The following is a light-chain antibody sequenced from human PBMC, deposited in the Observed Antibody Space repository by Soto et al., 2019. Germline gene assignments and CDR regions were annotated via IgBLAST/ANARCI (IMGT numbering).Light chain of an antibody. V-gene: IGLV2-11*01. CDR2: DVT. CDR1: SSDVGGYNY. J-gene: IGLJ2*01. Sequence: QSALTQPRSVSGSPGQSVTISCTGTSSDVGGYNYVSWYQQHPGKAPKVMIYDVTKRPSGVPDRFSGSKSGNTASLTVSELQAEDEAEYYCFSYAGYNVVFGGGTKLTVL. CDR3: FSYAGYNVV.